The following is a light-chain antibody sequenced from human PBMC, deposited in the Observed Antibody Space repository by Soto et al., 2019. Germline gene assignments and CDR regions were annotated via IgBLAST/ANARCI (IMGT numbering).Light chain of an antibody. CDR2: GVS. V-gene: IGKV3-15*01. Sequence: TVMTQSPATLSVSPGDTATLSCRSSQNVHINLAWYQQKPGQAPTLPIYGVSARAPGVPARFSGTGSGTEFTLTIRNLQSEDFGIYYCQQYETWPRTFGQGTKVAIQ. CDR3: QQYETWPRT. J-gene: IGKJ2*01. CDR1: QNVHIN.